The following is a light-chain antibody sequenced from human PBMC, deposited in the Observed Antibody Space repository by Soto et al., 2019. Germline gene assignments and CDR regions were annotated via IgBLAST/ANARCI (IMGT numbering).Light chain of an antibody. V-gene: IGKV3-15*01. Sequence: EIVMTQSPGTLSVFPGERVTLSCRASQSVSGYLDWFQQKPGQAPRLVLQRIFIRAIGVPARFSGSGSETEFTLTISSLQSEDFAVYYCQQYNHWRSISFGQGTRLEIK. CDR3: QQYNHWRSIS. CDR2: RIF. CDR1: QSVSGY. J-gene: IGKJ5*01.